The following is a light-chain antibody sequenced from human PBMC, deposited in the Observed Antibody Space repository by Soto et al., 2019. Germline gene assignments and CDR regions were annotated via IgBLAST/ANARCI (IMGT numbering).Light chain of an antibody. CDR3: QHFGSSTGYT. J-gene: IGKJ2*01. CDR2: SAS. Sequence: EVVLTQSPGTLSLSPGERATLSCRTSQSLTNNYLAWYHQKPGQAPRLLIYSASSRATGIADRFSGSGSGKDFTLTINRLEPEDFAVYYCQHFGSSTGYTFGQGTNVEIQ. V-gene: IGKV3-20*01. CDR1: QSLTNNY.